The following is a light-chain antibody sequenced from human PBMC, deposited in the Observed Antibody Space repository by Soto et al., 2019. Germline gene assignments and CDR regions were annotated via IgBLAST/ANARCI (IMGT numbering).Light chain of an antibody. J-gene: IGLJ1*01. CDR1: SSDVGGYKY. CDR2: EVS. V-gene: IGLV2-14*01. Sequence: QSVLTQPASVSGSPGQSITISCTGTSSDVGGYKYVSWYQQHPGKAPKLMIYEVSNRPSGVSNRFSVSKSGNTASLTISGLQAEDEADYYCISYTGSRLGVFGTGTKVTVL. CDR3: ISYTGSRLGV.